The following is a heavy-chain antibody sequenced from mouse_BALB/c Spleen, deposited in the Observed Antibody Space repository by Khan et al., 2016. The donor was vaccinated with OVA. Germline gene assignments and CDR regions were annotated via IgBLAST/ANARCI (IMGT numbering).Heavy chain of an antibody. CDR3: ARRNYFGYTFAY. V-gene: IGHV1-77*01. Sequence: QVQLKQSGAELARPGASVKLSCKASGYTFTDYYINWVKQRTGQGLEWIGEISPGSGDTYYNEKFKGKATLTADKSSSTVYMQLSSLTTEASAVYFCARRNYFGYTFAYWGQGTLVTVSA. CDR1: GYTFTDYY. D-gene: IGHD1-2*01. J-gene: IGHJ3*01. CDR2: ISPGSGDT.